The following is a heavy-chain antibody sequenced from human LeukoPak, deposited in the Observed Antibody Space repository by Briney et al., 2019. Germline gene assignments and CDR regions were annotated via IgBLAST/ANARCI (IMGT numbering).Heavy chain of an antibody. J-gene: IGHJ4*02. D-gene: IGHD1-26*01. CDR3: ARQIVGATIYFDY. V-gene: IGHV1-69*13. CDR1: GGTFSSYA. CDR2: IIPIFGTA. Sequence: SVKVSCKASGGTFSSYAISWVRQAPGQGLEWMGGIIPIFGTANYAQKFQGRVTITADESTSTAYMELSSLRSEDTAVYYCARQIVGATIYFDYWGQGTLVTVSS.